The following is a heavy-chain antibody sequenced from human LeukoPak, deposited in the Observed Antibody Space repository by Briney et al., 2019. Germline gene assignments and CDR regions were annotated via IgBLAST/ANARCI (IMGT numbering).Heavy chain of an antibody. D-gene: IGHD1-26*01. CDR3: ARAKPWGARELYFDY. J-gene: IGHJ4*02. CDR1: GVSIRTFY. CDR2: ISYSGST. V-gene: IGHV4-59*01. Sequence: TSETLSLTCTFSGVSIRTFYWSCLRQPPGKGLEWIGYISYSGSTNHNPSLKSRVTISGDTSKKQFSLKLSSVTAADTAVYYCARAKPWGARELYFDYWGQGTLVTVSS.